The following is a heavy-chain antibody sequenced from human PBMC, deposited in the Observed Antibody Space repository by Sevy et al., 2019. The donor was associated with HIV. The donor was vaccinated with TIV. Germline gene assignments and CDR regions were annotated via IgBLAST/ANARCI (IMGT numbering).Heavy chain of an antibody. V-gene: IGHV3-23*01. CDR3: AKDNEQWLDSFDY. D-gene: IGHD6-19*01. J-gene: IGHJ4*02. Sequence: GGSLRLSCAASGFTFSSYAMSWVRQAPGKGLEWVSAISGSGGSTYYADSVKGRSTISRDNSKNTLYLQMNSLRAEDTAVYYCAKDNEQWLDSFDYWGQGTLVTVSS. CDR1: GFTFSSYA. CDR2: ISGSGGST.